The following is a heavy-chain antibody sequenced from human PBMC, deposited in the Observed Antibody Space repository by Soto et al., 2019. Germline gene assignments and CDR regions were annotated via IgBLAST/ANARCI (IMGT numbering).Heavy chain of an antibody. CDR1: GFTFSSYS. CDR2: ISSGSSSI. D-gene: IGHD6-19*01. V-gene: IGHV3-21*02. CDR3: ARALSSLIAVPAY. Sequence: EVQLVEVGGGLVKPGGSLRLSCAASGFTFSSYSMTWVRQAPGKGLECVSSISSGSSSIYYADSVKGRFTISRDNAKNSLCQQMNCLRAEDTAVYYCARALSSLIAVPAYWVQGTLVTVSS. J-gene: IGHJ4*02.